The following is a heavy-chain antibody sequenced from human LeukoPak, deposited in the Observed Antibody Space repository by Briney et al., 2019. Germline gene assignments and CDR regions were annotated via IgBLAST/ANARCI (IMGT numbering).Heavy chain of an antibody. Sequence: SETLSLTCAVYVDSLNDFYWSWIRQPPRKGLEWIGDIDHSGGTNYSPSLRSRATISLDTSKNQFSLKVSSLTAADTAVYYCARRPRNSGNYDGPSGLDYWGQGNLVTVSS. CDR2: IDHSGGT. V-gene: IGHV4-34*01. CDR1: VDSLNDFY. J-gene: IGHJ4*02. D-gene: IGHD1-7*01. CDR3: ARRPRNSGNYDGPSGLDY.